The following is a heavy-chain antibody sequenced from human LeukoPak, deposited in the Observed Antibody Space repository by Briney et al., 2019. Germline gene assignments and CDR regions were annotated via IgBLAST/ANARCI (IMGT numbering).Heavy chain of an antibody. CDR2: ISYDGSNK. CDR3: ARDLPWGYFDY. V-gene: IGHV3-30-3*01. Sequence: GRSLRLSCAASGFTFSSYAMHWVRQAPGKGLEWVAVISYDGSNKYYADSVKGRFTISRDNSKNTLYLQMNSLRAEDTAVYYCARDLPWGYFDYWGRGTLVTVSS. CDR1: GFTFSSYA. J-gene: IGHJ4*02. D-gene: IGHD7-27*01.